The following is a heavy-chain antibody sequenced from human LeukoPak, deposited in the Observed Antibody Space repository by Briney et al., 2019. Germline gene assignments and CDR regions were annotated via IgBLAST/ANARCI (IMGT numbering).Heavy chain of an antibody. CDR1: GGSFSGYY. CDR2: INHSGST. CDR3: VRVRGGS. Sequence: SETLSLTCAVYGGSFSGYYWSWIRQPPGKGLEWIGEINHSGSTNYNPSLKSRVTISVDTSKNQFSLKLSSLTAADTAVYYCVRVRGGSWGQGTLVTVSS. V-gene: IGHV4-34*01. D-gene: IGHD3-10*01. J-gene: IGHJ5*02.